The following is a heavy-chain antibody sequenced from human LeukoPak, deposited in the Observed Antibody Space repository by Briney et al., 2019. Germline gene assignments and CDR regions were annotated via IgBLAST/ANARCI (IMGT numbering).Heavy chain of an antibody. CDR3: ARGLYESGSLYFDY. V-gene: IGHV3-74*01. CDR2: INSDGSST. J-gene: IGHJ4*02. D-gene: IGHD3-3*01. CDR1: GFTFSDYW. Sequence: GGSLRLSSAASGFTFSDYWMHWVRQAPGKGLVWVSRINSDGSSTSYADSVKGRFTMSRDNIKITLYLQMNRLKAEDTAVFYCARGLYESGSLYFDYWGQGTLVTVSS.